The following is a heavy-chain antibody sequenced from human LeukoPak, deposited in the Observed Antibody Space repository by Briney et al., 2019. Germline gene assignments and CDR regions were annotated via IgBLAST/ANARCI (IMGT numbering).Heavy chain of an antibody. CDR1: GFTFSSYG. CDR3: AKEGVSYYDSSGYSI. CDR2: IWYDGSNK. V-gene: IGHV3-33*06. Sequence: GGSLRLSCAASGFTFSSYGMHWVRQAPGKGLEWVAVIWYDGSNKYYADSVKGRFTIPRDNSKNTLYLQMNSLRAEDTAVYYCAKEGVSYYDSSGYSIWGQGTMVTVSS. D-gene: IGHD3-22*01. J-gene: IGHJ3*02.